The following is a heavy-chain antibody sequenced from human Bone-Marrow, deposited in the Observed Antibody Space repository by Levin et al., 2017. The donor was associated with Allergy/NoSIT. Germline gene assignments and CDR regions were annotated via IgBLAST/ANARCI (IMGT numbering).Heavy chain of an antibody. CDR3: AKVPQGELGYYFYYMDV. Sequence: GGSLRLSCAASGFTFSNYAVSWVRQAPGTGLEWVSTIGVTASNTYYADSVKGRFTISRDNSKNTLSLQMNSLRAEDSAVYYCAKVPQGELGYYFYYMDVWGKGTTVTVSS. CDR1: GFTFSNYA. V-gene: IGHV3-23*01. D-gene: IGHD3-16*01. CDR2: IGVTASNT. J-gene: IGHJ6*03.